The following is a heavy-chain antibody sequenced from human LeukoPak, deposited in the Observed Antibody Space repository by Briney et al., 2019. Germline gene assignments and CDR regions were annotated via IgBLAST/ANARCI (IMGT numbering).Heavy chain of an antibody. J-gene: IGHJ6*02. Sequence: GESLKISCKGSGYSFTSYWIGWVRQMPGKGLEWMGIIYPGDSDTRYSPSFQGQVTISADESISTAYLQWSSLKAPDTAMYYCARHWSRLSTTRTYYYYYYGMDVWGQGTTVTVSS. CDR1: GYSFTSYW. D-gene: IGHD1-1*01. CDR3: ARHWSRLSTTRTYYYYYYGMDV. V-gene: IGHV5-51*01. CDR2: IYPGDSDT.